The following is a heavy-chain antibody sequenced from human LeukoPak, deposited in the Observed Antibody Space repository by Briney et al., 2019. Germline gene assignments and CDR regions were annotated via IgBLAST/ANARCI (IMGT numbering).Heavy chain of an antibody. CDR2: IYYSGST. CDR1: GGSFSGYY. J-gene: IGHJ2*01. V-gene: IGHV4-30-4*08. Sequence: SETLSLTCAVYGGSFSGYYWSWIRQPPGKGLEWIGYIYYSGSTYYNPSLKSRVTISVDTSKNQFSLKLSSVTAADTAVYYCARTPIVVVTDYWYFDLWGRGTLVTVSS. CDR3: ARTPIVVVTDYWYFDL. D-gene: IGHD2-21*02.